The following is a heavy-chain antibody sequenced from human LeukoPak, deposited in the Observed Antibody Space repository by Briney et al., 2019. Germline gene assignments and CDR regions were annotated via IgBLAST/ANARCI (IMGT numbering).Heavy chain of an antibody. J-gene: IGHJ5*02. CDR2: INPNSGDT. V-gene: IGHV1-2*02. D-gene: IGHD3-10*01. Sequence: ASVKVSCKASGYSFTGNYMHWVRQAPGQGVEWMGWINPNSGDTNFAQKFQGRVTMTRDTSISTAYMELSRLRSDDTAVYYCARDLITMVRGVLRGFDPWGQGTLVTVSS. CDR1: GYSFTGNY. CDR3: ARDLITMVRGVLRGFDP.